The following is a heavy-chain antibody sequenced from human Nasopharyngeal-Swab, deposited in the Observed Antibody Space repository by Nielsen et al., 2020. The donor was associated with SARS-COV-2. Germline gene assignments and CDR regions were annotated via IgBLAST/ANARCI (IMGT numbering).Heavy chain of an antibody. D-gene: IGHD5-12*01. CDR3: AKQNSGYDYEDNYYYYCMDV. V-gene: IGHV4-4*07. CDR2: IFDSGTT. J-gene: IGHJ6*02. Sequence: SETLSLTCTVSGGSISHYHWSWIRQPAGKGLEWIGRIFDSGTTNYNPSLKSRITMSVDTSRNQFSLNLNSVTAADTAVYYCAKQNSGYDYEDNYYYYCMDVWGQGTTVTVSS. CDR1: GGSISHYH.